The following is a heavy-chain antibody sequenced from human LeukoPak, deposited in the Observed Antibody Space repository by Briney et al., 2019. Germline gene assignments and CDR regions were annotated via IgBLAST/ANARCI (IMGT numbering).Heavy chain of an antibody. V-gene: IGHV1-69*04. CDR3: ARGYCSSTSCYGSGQYNWFHP. CDR1: GGTFSSYA. J-gene: IGHJ5*02. Sequence: GASVKVSCKASGGTFSSYAISWVRQAPGQGLEWMGRIIPILGIANYAQKFQGRVTITADKSTSTAYMELSSLRSEDTAVYYCARGYCSSTSCYGSGQYNWFHPWGQGTLVTVSS. CDR2: IIPILGIA. D-gene: IGHD2-2*01.